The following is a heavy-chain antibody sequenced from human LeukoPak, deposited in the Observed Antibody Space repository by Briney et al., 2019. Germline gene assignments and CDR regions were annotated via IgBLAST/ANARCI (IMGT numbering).Heavy chain of an antibody. Sequence: VASVKVSCKASGYTFTGYYMHWVRQAPGQGLEWMGWINPNSGGTNYAQKFQGRVTMPRDPSISTAYMELSRLRSDDTAVYYCTRVCLDTAMVTPYFDCWGQGTLVTVSS. J-gene: IGHJ4*02. CDR1: GYTFTGYY. D-gene: IGHD5-18*01. CDR3: TRVCLDTAMVTPYFDC. CDR2: INPNSGGT. V-gene: IGHV1-2*02.